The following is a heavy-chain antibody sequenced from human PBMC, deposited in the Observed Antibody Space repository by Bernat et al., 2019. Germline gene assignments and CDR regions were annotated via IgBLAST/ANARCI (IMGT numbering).Heavy chain of an antibody. CDR3: ARAIVVVPAAIGDMYYFDY. CDR1: GGTFSSYA. D-gene: IGHD2-2*01. Sequence: QVQLVQSGAEVKKPGSSVKVSCKASGGTFSSYAISWVRQAPGQGLEWMGGIIPIFGTANYAQKFQGRVTITADESTSTAYMELSSLRSEETAVYYCARAIVVVPAAIGDMYYFDYWGQGTLVTVSS. CDR2: IIPIFGTA. V-gene: IGHV1-69*01. J-gene: IGHJ4*02.